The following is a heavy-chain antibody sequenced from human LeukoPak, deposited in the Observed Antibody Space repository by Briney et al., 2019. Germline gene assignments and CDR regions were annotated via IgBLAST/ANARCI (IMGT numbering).Heavy chain of an antibody. Sequence: GESLRLSCAASGFTFSSYWMSWVRQAPGKGLEWVANIKQDGSEKYYVDSVKGRFTISRDNAENSLCLQMNSLRAEDTAVYYCARRVVIIYYYGMDVWGQGTTVTVSS. CDR1: GFTFSSYW. D-gene: IGHD3-3*01. V-gene: IGHV3-7*01. J-gene: IGHJ6*02. CDR3: ARRVVIIYYYGMDV. CDR2: IKQDGSEK.